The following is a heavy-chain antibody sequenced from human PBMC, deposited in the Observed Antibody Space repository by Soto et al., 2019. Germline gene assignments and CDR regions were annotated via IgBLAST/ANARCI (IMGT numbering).Heavy chain of an antibody. D-gene: IGHD5-18*01. CDR2: ISSSSSTI. J-gene: IGHJ6*02. CDR3: ASDEGYSYGSPYYYGMDV. V-gene: IGHV3-48*02. CDR1: VFTFSSYS. Sequence: GSLRLSCAASVFTFSSYSMNWVRQAPGKGLEWVSYISSSSSTIYYADSVKGRFTISRDNAKNSLYLQMNSLRDEDTAVYYCASDEGYSYGSPYYYGMDVWGQGTTVTVSS.